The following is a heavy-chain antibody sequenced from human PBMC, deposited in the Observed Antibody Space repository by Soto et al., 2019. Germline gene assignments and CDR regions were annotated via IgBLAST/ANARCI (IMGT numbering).Heavy chain of an antibody. Sequence: PGESLKISCKGSGYSFTSYWIGWVRQMPGKGLEWMGIIYPGDSDTRYSPSFQGQVTISADKSISTAYLQWSSLKASDTAMYYCARQRSIAARPYYYYYGMDVWGQGTTVTVSS. D-gene: IGHD6-6*01. CDR2: IYPGDSDT. CDR3: ARQRSIAARPYYYYYGMDV. V-gene: IGHV5-51*01. J-gene: IGHJ6*02. CDR1: GYSFTSYW.